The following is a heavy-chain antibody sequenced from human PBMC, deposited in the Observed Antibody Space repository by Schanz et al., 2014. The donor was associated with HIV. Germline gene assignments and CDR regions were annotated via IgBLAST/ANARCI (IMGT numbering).Heavy chain of an antibody. J-gene: IGHJ6*02. Sequence: EVQLLDSGGGLVQPGGSLRISCVASGFSFLRYEMSWVRQAPGKGLEWLSTLSGSGDRTYYADSVKGRFTISRDNSKNSLSLLIKSLRADDAAVYYCAKDRNYYESKYRGKGNYYYYYGMDVWGQGTTVTVSS. D-gene: IGHD3-22*01. V-gene: IGHV3-23*01. CDR1: GFSFLRYE. CDR3: AKDRNYYESKYRGKGNYYYYYGMDV. CDR2: LSGSGDRT.